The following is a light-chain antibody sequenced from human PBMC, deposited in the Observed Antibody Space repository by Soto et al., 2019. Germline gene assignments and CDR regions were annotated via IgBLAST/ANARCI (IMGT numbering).Light chain of an antibody. CDR2: GTS. J-gene: IGKJ2*01. Sequence: EIVLTQSPATLSLSPGERATLSCRASQPVSSRYLAWYQQKPGQAHSLLIYGTSSMATGIPDRFSGSGSGTDFTLTITSLEPEDFAVYHCQQYGRSPYTFGQGTKLEI. V-gene: IGKV3-20*01. CDR1: QPVSSRY. CDR3: QQYGRSPYT.